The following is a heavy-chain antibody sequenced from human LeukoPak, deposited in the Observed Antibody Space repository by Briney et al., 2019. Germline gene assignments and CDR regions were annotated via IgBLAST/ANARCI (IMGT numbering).Heavy chain of an antibody. CDR3: ARDLDVDDAFGI. Sequence: PGGSLRFSCAASGFTFSSYSMNWVRQAPGKGLEWVSSISSSSSYIYYADSVKGRFTISRDNAKNSLYLQMNSLRAEDTAVYYCARDLDVDDAFGIWGQGTMVTVSS. CDR2: ISSSSSYI. D-gene: IGHD1-1*01. CDR1: GFTFSSYS. J-gene: IGHJ3*02. V-gene: IGHV3-21*01.